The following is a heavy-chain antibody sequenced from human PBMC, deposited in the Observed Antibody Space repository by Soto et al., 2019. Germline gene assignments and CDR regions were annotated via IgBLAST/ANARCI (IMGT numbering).Heavy chain of an antibody. J-gene: IGHJ6*02. CDR2: ISGSGGST. CDR3: TKDRYYYDSRGYYYYYGMDV. Sequence: GSLRLSCAASGFTFSSYARNWVRQAPGKGLEWVSTISGSGGSTYYADSVKGRFTISRDNSKNTLYLQMNSLRAEDTAVYYCTKDRYYYDSRGYYYYYGMDVWGPGTTVTVSS. CDR1: GFTFSSYA. D-gene: IGHD3-22*01. V-gene: IGHV3-23*01.